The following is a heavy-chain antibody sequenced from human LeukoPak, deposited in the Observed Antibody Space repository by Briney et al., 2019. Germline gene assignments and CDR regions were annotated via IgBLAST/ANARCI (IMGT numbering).Heavy chain of an antibody. Sequence: SVKVSCKASGGTFSSYAISWVLQAPGQGLEWMGGIIPIFGTANYAQKFQGRVTITTDESTSTAYMELSSLRSEDTAVYYCAREVYSSSWSVRANWFDPWGQGTLVTVSS. V-gene: IGHV1-69*05. J-gene: IGHJ5*02. CDR2: IIPIFGTA. CDR3: AREVYSSSWSVRANWFDP. CDR1: GGTFSSYA. D-gene: IGHD6-13*01.